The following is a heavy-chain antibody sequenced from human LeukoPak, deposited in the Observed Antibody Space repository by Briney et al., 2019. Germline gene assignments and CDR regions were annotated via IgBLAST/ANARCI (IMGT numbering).Heavy chain of an antibody. CDR3: ARGGSSWSRDWFDP. J-gene: IGHJ5*02. CDR1: GFTFSRYD. Sequence: GGSLRLSCAASGFTFSRYDMHWVRQATGKGLEWVSGIGTAGDTYYPGSVKGRFTISRENAKNSLYLQMNSLRAGDTAVYYCARGGSSWSRDWFDPWGQGTLVTVSS. D-gene: IGHD6-13*01. CDR2: IGTAGDT. V-gene: IGHV3-13*01.